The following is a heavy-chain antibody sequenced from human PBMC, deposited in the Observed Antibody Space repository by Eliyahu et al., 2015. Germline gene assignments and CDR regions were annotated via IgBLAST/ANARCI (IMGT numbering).Heavy chain of an antibody. J-gene: IGHJ3*02. V-gene: IGHV1-69*04. CDR2: IIPILGIA. Sequence: QVQLVQSGAEVKKPGSSVKVSCKASGXTFSSYAISWVRQAPGQGLEWMGRIIPILGIANYAQKFQGRVTITADKSTSTAYMELSSLRSEDTAVYYCARDTVVTADAFDIWGQGTMVTVSS. D-gene: IGHD4-23*01. CDR1: GXTFSSYA. CDR3: ARDTVVTADAFDI.